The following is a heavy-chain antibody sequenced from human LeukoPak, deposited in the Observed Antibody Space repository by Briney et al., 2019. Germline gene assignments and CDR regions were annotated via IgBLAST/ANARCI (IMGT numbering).Heavy chain of an antibody. J-gene: IGHJ4*02. CDR1: GFTFSTYR. CDR3: ARDLRGNIVVIVAADLSLDY. V-gene: IGHV3-21*01. Sequence: GGSLRLSCAASGFTFSTYRMDWVRRAPGKGLEWVSSISSSSSYIYYADSVKGRFTISRDNAKNSLYLQMNTLRAEDTAVYYCARDLRGNIVVIVAADLSLDYWGQGTLVTVAS. D-gene: IGHD2-15*01. CDR2: ISSSSSYI.